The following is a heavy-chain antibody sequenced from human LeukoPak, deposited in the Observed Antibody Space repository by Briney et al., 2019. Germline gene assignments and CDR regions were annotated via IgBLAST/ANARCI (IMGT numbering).Heavy chain of an antibody. V-gene: IGHV3-23*01. J-gene: IGHJ4*02. CDR2: ISASGGSA. D-gene: IGHD5-24*01. CDR1: GFTFSSYV. CDR3: ARDHGRTPYDY. Sequence: GGSLILSCAASGFTFSSYVMSWVRQAPGKGLEWVSHISASGGSAYYADSVKGRFTISKDNSKNTLYLQMSSLRVDDTAAYYCARDHGRTPYDYWGQGTLVTVSS.